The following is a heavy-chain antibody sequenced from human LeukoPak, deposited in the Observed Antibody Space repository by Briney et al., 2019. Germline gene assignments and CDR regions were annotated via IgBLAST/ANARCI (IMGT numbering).Heavy chain of an antibody. J-gene: IGHJ5*02. V-gene: IGHV3-48*01. CDR1: GFTFSSYN. CDR3: ARERYGWFDP. D-gene: IGHD4-17*01. Sequence: GGSLRLSCAASGFTFSSYNMNWVRQAPGKGLEWVSYISNTIRTTYYADSVKGRFTISRDNAKNSLFLQMNSLRVEDTAAYYCARERYGWFDPWGQGTLVTVSS. CDR2: ISNTIRTT.